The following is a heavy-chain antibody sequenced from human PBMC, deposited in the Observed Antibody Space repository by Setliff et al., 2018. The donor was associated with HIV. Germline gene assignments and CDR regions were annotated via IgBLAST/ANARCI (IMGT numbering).Heavy chain of an antibody. CDR1: GYIFTTFG. D-gene: IGHD5-18*01. CDR3: ARDALEMVNAFDI. CDR2: MNPNNGNT. J-gene: IGHJ3*02. V-gene: IGHV1-8*02. Sequence: GASVKVSCKASGYIFTTFGFSWVRQAPGQGLEWMGWMNPNNGNTGYAQKFQGRVTMTRNTSISTAYKELSSLRSEDTAVYYCARDALEMVNAFDIWGQGTMVTVSS.